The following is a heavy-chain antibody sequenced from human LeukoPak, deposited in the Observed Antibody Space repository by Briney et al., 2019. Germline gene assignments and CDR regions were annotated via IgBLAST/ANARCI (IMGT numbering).Heavy chain of an antibody. V-gene: IGHV4-34*01. CDR3: ATLTGGDDAFDI. J-gene: IGHJ3*02. Sequence: SETLSLTCAVYGGSFSGYYWSWIRQPPGKGLEWIGEINHSGGTNYNPSLKSRVTISVDTSKNQFSLKLSSVTAADTAVYYCATLTGGDDAFDIWGQGTMVTVSS. CDR2: INHSGGT. CDR1: GGSFSGYY. D-gene: IGHD4-23*01.